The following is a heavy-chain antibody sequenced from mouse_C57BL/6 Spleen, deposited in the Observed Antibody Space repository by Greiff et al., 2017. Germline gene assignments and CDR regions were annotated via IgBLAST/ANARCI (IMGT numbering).Heavy chain of an antibody. CDR1: GYTFTSYW. CDR2: IDPSDSYT. J-gene: IGHJ2*01. Sequence: QVQLQQPGAELVMPGASVKLSCKASGYTFTSYWMHWVKLRPGQCLEWIGEIDPSDSYTNYNQKFKGKSTLTVDKSSSTAYMQLRSLTSEDAAVYYCAREGDYWGQGTTLTVSS. V-gene: IGHV1-69*01. CDR3: AREGDY.